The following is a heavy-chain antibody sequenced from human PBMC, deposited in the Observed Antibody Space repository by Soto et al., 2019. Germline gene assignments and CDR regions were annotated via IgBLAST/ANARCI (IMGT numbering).Heavy chain of an antibody. D-gene: IGHD2-15*01. Sequence: ASVKVSCKVSGYTLTELSMHWVRQAPGKGLEWMGGFDPEDGETIYAQKFQGRVTMTEDTSTDTAYMELSSLRSEDTAVYYCASPRNRAVAAIFDYWGQGTLVTVSS. V-gene: IGHV1-24*01. CDR1: GYTLTELS. CDR2: FDPEDGET. J-gene: IGHJ4*02. CDR3: ASPRNRAVAAIFDY.